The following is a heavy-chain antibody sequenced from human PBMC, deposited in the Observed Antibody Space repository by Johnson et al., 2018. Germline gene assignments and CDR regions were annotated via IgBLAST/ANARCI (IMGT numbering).Heavy chain of an antibody. D-gene: IGHD4-17*01. J-gene: IGHJ1*01. V-gene: IGHV3-30*18. CDR1: GFTFSSYG. CDR3: AKDMTTVTTAYFQH. Sequence: QVQLVESGGGVVQPGRSLRLSCAASGFTFSSYGMHWVRQAPGKGLEWVAVISSDGSNKYYAESVKGRVTISRDNSKNTLYLQMNSLRAEDTAVYYCAKDMTTVTTAYFQHWGQGTLVTVSS. CDR2: ISSDGSNK.